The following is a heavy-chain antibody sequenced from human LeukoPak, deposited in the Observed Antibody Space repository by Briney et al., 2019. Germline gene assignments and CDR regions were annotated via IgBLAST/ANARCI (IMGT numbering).Heavy chain of an antibody. D-gene: IGHD4-23*01. Sequence: ASVKVSCKASGYTFSIYGFSWVRQAPGQGLEWMGWISVYNGNTNYAQKFQGRVTMTTDTSTSTAHMELRSLRSDDTAVYYCARQGYSGHSQRAADYWGQGTLVTVSS. CDR1: GYTFSIYG. CDR3: ARQGYSGHSQRAADY. J-gene: IGHJ4*02. CDR2: ISVYNGNT. V-gene: IGHV1-18*01.